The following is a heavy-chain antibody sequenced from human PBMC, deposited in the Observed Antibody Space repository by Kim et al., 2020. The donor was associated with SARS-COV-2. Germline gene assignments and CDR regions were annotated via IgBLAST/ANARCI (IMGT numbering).Heavy chain of an antibody. V-gene: IGHV3-11*06. D-gene: IGHD3-10*01. CDR1: GYTFNDYY. CDR3: TRDAAMVPDY. Sequence: GGSLRLSCVASGYTFNDYYMSWIRQAPGKGLEWLAYIAGRRNHTNYADSVKGRFTISRDSATNSLYLQMNSLRAEDTALYYCTRDAAMVPDYLCQGTLVT. J-gene: IGHJ4*02. CDR2: IAGRRNHT.